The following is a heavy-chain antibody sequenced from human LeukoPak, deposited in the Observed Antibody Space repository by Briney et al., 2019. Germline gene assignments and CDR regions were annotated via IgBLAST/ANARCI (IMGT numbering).Heavy chain of an antibody. D-gene: IGHD3-10*01. CDR3: ARLSTGGYYYGSGFDY. CDR2: IIPSFGTA. Sequence: ASVKVSFKASGGTFSSYGISWVRQAPGQGLEWMGGIIPSFGTANYAQKFQGKVTITADESTSTAYMELSSLRSEDTAVYYCARLSTGGYYYGSGFDYWGQGTLVTVSS. CDR1: GGTFSSYG. V-gene: IGHV1-69*01. J-gene: IGHJ4*02.